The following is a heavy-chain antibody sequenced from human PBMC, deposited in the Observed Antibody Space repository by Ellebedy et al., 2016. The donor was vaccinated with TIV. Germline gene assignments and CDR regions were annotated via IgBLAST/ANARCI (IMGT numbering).Heavy chain of an antibody. CDR2: IGYDGSRK. D-gene: IGHD2-2*01. V-gene: IGHV3-30*02. CDR1: GFPFAYYG. CDR3: ASSSTSPLGH. Sequence: PGGSLRLSCAASGFPFAYYGMHWVRQAPGGGLEGVAFIGYDGSRKHYADSVRGRFAISKDNSKNTLYLQMNSLRSDDTAVYYCASSSTSPLGHWGQGTLVTVSS. J-gene: IGHJ4*02.